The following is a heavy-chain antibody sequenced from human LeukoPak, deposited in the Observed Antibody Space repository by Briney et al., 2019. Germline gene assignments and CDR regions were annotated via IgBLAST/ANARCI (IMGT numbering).Heavy chain of an antibody. Sequence: GGSLRLSCAASGFTFSDYYMSWIRQAPGKGLEWVSYISSSSSYTNYADSVKGRFTISRDNAKNSLYLQMNSLRAEDTAVYYCASLQGYCSSTSCYRGDYWGQGTLVTVSS. J-gene: IGHJ4*02. V-gene: IGHV3-11*03. CDR1: GFTFSDYY. D-gene: IGHD2-2*01. CDR3: ASLQGYCSSTSCYRGDY. CDR2: ISSSSSYT.